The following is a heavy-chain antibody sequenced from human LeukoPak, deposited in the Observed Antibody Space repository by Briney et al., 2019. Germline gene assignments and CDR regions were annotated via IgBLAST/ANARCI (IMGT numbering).Heavy chain of an antibody. CDR3: AKKLGNYPAYFDY. CDR2: INSGSTTI. D-gene: IGHD1-7*01. J-gene: IGHJ4*02. V-gene: IGHV3-48*01. Sequence: GGSLRLSCAASGFTFSSYEMNWVRQAPGKGLEWVSYINSGSTTIYYADAVKGRFTISRDNSKNTLYLQMNSLRAEDTAVYYCAKKLGNYPAYFDYWGQGTLVTVSS. CDR1: GFTFSSYE.